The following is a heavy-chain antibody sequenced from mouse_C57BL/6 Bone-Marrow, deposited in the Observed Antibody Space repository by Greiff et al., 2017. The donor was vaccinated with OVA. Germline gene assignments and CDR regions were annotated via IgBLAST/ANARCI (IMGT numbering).Heavy chain of an antibody. CDR1: GFTFTDYY. CDR2: IRNKANGYTT. D-gene: IGHD1-1*01. V-gene: IGHV7-3*01. J-gene: IGHJ3*01. Sequence: EVKLMESGGGLVQPGGSLSLSCAASGFTFTDYYMSWVRQPPGKALEWLGFIRNKANGYTTEYSASVKGRFTISRDNSQSILYLQMNALRAEDSATYYCARWGYYGSSWAYWGQGTLVTVSA. CDR3: ARWGYYGSSWAY.